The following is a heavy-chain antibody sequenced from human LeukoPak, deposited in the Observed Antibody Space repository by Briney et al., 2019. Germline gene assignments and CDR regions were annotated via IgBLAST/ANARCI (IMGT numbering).Heavy chain of an antibody. CDR2: INPNSGGT. Sequence: TLIVNYMHWVRQAPGQGLEWMGWINPNSGGTNYAQKFQGRVTMTRDTSISTAYMELSRLRSDDTAVYYCARDLGLELPDYYYYMDVWGKGTTVTVSS. CDR1: TLIVNY. V-gene: IGHV1-2*02. D-gene: IGHD1-7*01. CDR3: ARDLGLELPDYYYYMDV. J-gene: IGHJ6*03.